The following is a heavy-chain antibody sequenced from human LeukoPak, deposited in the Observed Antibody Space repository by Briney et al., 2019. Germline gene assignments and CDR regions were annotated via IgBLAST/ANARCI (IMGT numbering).Heavy chain of an antibody. CDR3: ARGSIESGIYYYYFVY. J-gene: IGHJ4*02. CDR1: GYTFTGYY. D-gene: IGHD1-26*01. CDR2: MNPNSGGT. Sequence: ASVKVCCKASGYTFTGYYMHWVRQAPGQGLEWMGWMNPNSGGTNYAQKFQGWVTMTRDTSISTAYMELSRLRSDDTAVYYCARGSIESGIYYYYFVYWGEGTIVTVSS. V-gene: IGHV1-2*04.